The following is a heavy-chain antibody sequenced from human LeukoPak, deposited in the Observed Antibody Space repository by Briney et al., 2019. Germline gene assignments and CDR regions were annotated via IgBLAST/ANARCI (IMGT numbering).Heavy chain of an antibody. V-gene: IGHV3-33*06. D-gene: IGHD4-11*01. CDR2: IWNDGSDK. CDR3: AKDAERGSDFSNSLQS. Sequence: GGSLRLSCTTSGFTFSHYAMHWVRQAPGKGLEWVAVIWNDGSDKYYGDSVKGRFTISRDNSKKSVYLQLSSLRVEDTAVYYCAKDAERGSDFSNSLQSWGQGTPVTVSS. CDR1: GFTFSHYA. J-gene: IGHJ4*02.